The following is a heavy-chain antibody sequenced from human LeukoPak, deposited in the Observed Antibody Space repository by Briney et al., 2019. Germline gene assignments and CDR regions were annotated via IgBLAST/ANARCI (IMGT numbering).Heavy chain of an antibody. CDR3: AKDGVGGTGSDYNVGYCYDGMDV. J-gene: IGHJ6*02. V-gene: IGHV3-23*01. D-gene: IGHD3-10*01. Sequence: PGGSLRLSCAASGFTFSSYAMNWVRQAPGKGLEWVSAISGSGGSTYYADSVKGRFTISRDNSKNPLYLQINSLRAEDRAVYYCAKDGVGGTGSDYNVGYCYDGMDVWGQGTTVTVSS. CDR2: ISGSGGST. CDR1: GFTFSSYA.